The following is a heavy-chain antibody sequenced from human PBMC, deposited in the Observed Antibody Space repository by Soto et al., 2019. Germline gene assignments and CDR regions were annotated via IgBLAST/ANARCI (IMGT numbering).Heavy chain of an antibody. CDR1: GFSFSLYT. Sequence: EVQLVQSGGGLVKPGGSLRLSCAASGFSFSLYTMNWVRQAPGKGLEWVASIDSGSSTIHYAESMKGRFTISRDNAKKSLYLQMNSLRAEDTAVYYGASARVVAILPDIYWGQGTLVTVSS. CDR3: ASARVVAILPDIY. V-gene: IGHV3-21*02. D-gene: IGHD2-21*01. J-gene: IGHJ4*02. CDR2: IDSGSSTI.